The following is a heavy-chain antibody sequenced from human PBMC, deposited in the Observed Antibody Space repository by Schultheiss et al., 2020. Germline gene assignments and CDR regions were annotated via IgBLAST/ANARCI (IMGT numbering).Heavy chain of an antibody. Sequence: WGSLRLSCAASGFTFSSYSMNWVRQAPGKGLEWLAVIYYDGSNQYYADSVKGRFTISRDNPKNTMYLQMNSLRAVDTAVYYCARGYYGMDVWGQGTTVTVSS. CDR1: GFTFSSYS. CDR3: ARGYYGMDV. CDR2: IYYDGSNQ. V-gene: IGHV3-33*08. J-gene: IGHJ6*02.